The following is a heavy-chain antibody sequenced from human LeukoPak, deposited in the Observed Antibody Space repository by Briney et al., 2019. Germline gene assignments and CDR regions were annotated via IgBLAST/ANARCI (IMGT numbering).Heavy chain of an antibody. D-gene: IGHD6-19*01. CDR3: ARGKVAGTYYFDY. CDR2: INHSGST. CDR1: GGSFSGYY. J-gene: IGHJ4*02. Sequence: SETLSLTCAVYGGSFSGYYWSWIRQPPGKGLEWIGEINHSGSTNYNPSLKSRVTISVDTSKNQFSLKLSSVTAADTAVYYCARGKVAGTYYFDYWGQGTLVIVSS. V-gene: IGHV4-34*01.